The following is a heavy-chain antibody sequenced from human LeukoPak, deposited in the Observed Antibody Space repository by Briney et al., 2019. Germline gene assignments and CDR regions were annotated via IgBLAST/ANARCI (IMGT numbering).Heavy chain of an antibody. CDR1: GGSISSYY. V-gene: IGHV4-59*08. J-gene: IGHJ4*02. Sequence: SETLSLTCTVSGGSISSYYWSWIRQPPGKGLEWIGYIYYSGSTNYDPSLKSRVTISVDTSKNQFSLKLSSVTAADTAVYYCARVVVSDITIFGVVILFNSLDYWGQGTLVTVSS. D-gene: IGHD3-3*01. CDR2: IYYSGST. CDR3: ARVVVSDITIFGVVILFNSLDY.